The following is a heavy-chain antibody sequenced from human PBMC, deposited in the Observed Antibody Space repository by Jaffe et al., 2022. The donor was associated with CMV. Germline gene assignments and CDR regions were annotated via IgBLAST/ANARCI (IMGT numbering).Heavy chain of an antibody. J-gene: IGHJ4*02. CDR2: ISSSSSYI. V-gene: IGHV3-21*01. CDR1: GFTFSSYS. CDR3: ARDIIRYCSGGSCYKSGFDY. D-gene: IGHD2-15*01. Sequence: EVQLVESGGGLVKPGGSLRLSCAASGFTFSSYSMNWVRQAPGKGLEWVSSISSSSSYIYYADSVKGRFTISRDNAKNSLYLQMNSLRAEDTAVYYCARDIIRYCSGGSCYKSGFDYWGQGTLVTVSS.